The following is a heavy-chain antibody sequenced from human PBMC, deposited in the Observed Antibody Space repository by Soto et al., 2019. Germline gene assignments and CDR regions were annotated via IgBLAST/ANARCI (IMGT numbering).Heavy chain of an antibody. CDR1: GFTFSDHY. D-gene: IGHD6-6*01. CDR2: TRNKSNSYTT. J-gene: IGHJ6*02. Sequence: GGSLRLSCAASGFTFSDHYMDWVRQAPGKGLEWVGRTRNKSNSYTTEYAASVKGRFTISRDDSKNSLYLQMNSLKTEDTAAYYCARGVPGIAARRVYYYGMDVWGQGTTVTVSS. CDR3: ARGVPGIAARRVYYYGMDV. V-gene: IGHV3-72*01.